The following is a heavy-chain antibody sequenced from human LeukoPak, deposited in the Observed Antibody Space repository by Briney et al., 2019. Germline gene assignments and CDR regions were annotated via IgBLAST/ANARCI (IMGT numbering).Heavy chain of an antibody. CDR2: ISTGSVII. V-gene: IGHV3-48*01. CDR3: ARDNGYCTGGSCYRWFET. J-gene: IGHJ5*02. D-gene: IGHD2-15*01. Sequence: ETLSLTCAVYGGSFSGYYWSWVRQAPGKGLEWVSYISTGSVIIYYADSVKGRFTISRDDAKNSVSLQMNSLRAEDTAVYYCARDNGYCTGGSCYRWFETWGQGTLVTVSS. CDR1: GGSFSGYY.